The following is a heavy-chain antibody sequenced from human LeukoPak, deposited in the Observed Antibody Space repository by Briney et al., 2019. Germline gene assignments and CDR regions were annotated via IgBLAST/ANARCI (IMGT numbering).Heavy chain of an antibody. CDR3: ARERVTTYSSSYWYFDL. V-gene: IGHV4-4*07. D-gene: IGHD4-17*01. Sequence: SETLSLTCSVSGGSIRSYYWSWIRQPAGKGLEWIGRIYTSGSTNYNPSLKSRVTMSVDTSKNQFSLKLSSVTAADTAVYHCARERVTTYSSSYWYFDLWGRGTLVTVSS. CDR2: IYTSGST. CDR1: GGSIRSYY. J-gene: IGHJ2*01.